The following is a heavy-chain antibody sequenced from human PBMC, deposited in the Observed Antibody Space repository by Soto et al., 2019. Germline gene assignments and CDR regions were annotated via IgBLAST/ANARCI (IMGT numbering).Heavy chain of an antibody. Sequence: SETLYLTCSVSGDSISRSAYSLAWLRQPPGKGLEWMGCIYYRGNTHYNPSLKSRDTISVDTSKHQFSLKLTSVTAADTAVYYCATHLFCSGGSCYSAPEYFDDWGQGTLVTVSS. CDR2: IYYRGNT. CDR3: ATHLFCSGGSCYSAPEYFDD. D-gene: IGHD2-15*01. CDR1: GDSISRSAYS. V-gene: IGHV4-39*01. J-gene: IGHJ4*02.